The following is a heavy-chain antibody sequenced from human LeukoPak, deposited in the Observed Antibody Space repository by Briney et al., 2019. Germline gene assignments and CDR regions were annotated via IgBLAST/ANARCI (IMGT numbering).Heavy chain of an antibody. Sequence: GGSLRLSCAASGFTFSNHGIHWVRQAPATGLEWVAVISYDGSNKFYADSVRGRFTVSRDNSKNTLYLEMNNLRAEDTALYYCARGCRNSGTTSCYPFWGQGTLVTVSS. CDR1: GFTFSNHG. CDR2: ISYDGSNK. V-gene: IGHV3-30*03. CDR3: ARGCRNSGTTSCYPF. J-gene: IGHJ4*02. D-gene: IGHD2-2*01.